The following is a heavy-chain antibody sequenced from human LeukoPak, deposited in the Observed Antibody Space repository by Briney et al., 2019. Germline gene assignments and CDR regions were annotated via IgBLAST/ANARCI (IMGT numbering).Heavy chain of an antibody. D-gene: IGHD1-26*01. Sequence: AETLSLTCTVSGVSISSYYWSWIGQPAGKGLEWIGRIYTSGSTNYNASLKRRLSMTVDTSKNQFSLKLSSVTGADTAVFYCAREDSGSYREFDYWGQGTLVSVS. V-gene: IGHV4-4*07. CDR1: GVSISSYY. J-gene: IGHJ4*02. CDR2: IYTSGST. CDR3: AREDSGSYREFDY.